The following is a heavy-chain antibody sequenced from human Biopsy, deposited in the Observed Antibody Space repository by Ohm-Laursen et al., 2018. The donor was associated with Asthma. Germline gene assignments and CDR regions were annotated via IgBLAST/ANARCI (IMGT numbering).Heavy chain of an antibody. Sequence: SLRLSCAASGFTFSTYAMHWVRQAPGKGLEWVAVISYDGSNKYYADSVKGRFTISRDNSKNTLYLQMNSLRGDDTAVYYCARNMNRDGWYFDYWGRGTLVTVSS. V-gene: IGHV3-30-3*01. J-gene: IGHJ4*02. CDR3: ARNMNRDGWYFDY. CDR1: GFTFSTYA. D-gene: IGHD5-24*01. CDR2: ISYDGSNK.